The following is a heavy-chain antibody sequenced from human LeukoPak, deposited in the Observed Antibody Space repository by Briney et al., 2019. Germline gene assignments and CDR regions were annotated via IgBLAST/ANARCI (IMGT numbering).Heavy chain of an antibody. CDR1: DFSFSNYA. J-gene: IGHJ4*02. D-gene: IGHD2-8*02. CDR3: ATYRQVLLPFES. CDR2: IFPSGGEI. V-gene: IGHV3-23*01. Sequence: PGGSLRLSCAASDFSFSNYAMSWVRQAPGKGLEWVSSIFPSGGEIHYADTVRGRFTISRDNSKSTLSLQMNSLRAEDTAIYYCATYRQVLLPFESWGQGTLVTVSS.